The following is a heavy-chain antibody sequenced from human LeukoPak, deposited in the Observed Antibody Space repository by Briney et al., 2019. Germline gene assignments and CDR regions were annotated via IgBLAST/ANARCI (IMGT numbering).Heavy chain of an antibody. Sequence: ASVKVSCKASGYTFTGYYMHWVRQAPGQGLEWMGWINPNSGGTNYAQKFQGRVTMTRDTSISTAYMELSRLRSDDTAVYYCAREPIAAAGTFLLSYYYYMDVWGKGTTVTVSS. D-gene: IGHD6-13*01. CDR3: AREPIAAAGTFLLSYYYYMDV. J-gene: IGHJ6*03. CDR2: INPNSGGT. V-gene: IGHV1-2*02. CDR1: GYTFTGYY.